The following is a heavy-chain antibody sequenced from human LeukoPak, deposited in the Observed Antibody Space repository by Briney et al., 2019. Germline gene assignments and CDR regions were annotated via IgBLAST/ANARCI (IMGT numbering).Heavy chain of an antibody. J-gene: IGHJ4*02. D-gene: IGHD3-10*01. CDR2: ISSSADTI. CDR3: ARSPYYYGSGSDYFFDY. V-gene: IGHV3-11*01. Sequence: PGGSLRLSCAASGFTFTDYAMNWVRQAPGKGLEWVSYISSSADTIYYADSVKGRFTISRDTTKYSLYLQMNSLRAEDTAVYYCARSPYYYGSGSDYFFDYWGQGTLVTVSS. CDR1: GFTFTDYA.